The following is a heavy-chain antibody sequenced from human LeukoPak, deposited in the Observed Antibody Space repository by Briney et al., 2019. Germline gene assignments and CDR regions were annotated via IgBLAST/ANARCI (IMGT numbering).Heavy chain of an antibody. CDR3: ARGGISSSSIPYFDY. D-gene: IGHD6-6*01. CDR1: GFTFDDYG. J-gene: IGHJ4*02. V-gene: IGHV3-20*01. CDR2: INWNGGNT. Sequence: GGSLRLSCAASGFTFDDYGMSWVRQAPGKELEWVSGINWNGGNTGYADSVKGRFTISRDNAKSSLYLQMNSLRAEDTALYHCARGGISSSSIPYFDYWGQGTLVTVSS.